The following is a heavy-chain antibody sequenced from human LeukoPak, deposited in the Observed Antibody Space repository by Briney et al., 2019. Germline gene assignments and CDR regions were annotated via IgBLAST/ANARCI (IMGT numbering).Heavy chain of an antibody. V-gene: IGHV1-69*04. D-gene: IGHD3-22*01. CDR2: TIPILGIA. CDR1: GGTFSSYA. J-gene: IGHJ5*02. CDR3: ARDHPYYYDSSGYWFDP. Sequence: SVKVSCKASGGTFSSYAISWVRQAPGQGLEWMGRTIPILGIANYAQKFQGRVTITADKSTSTAYMELSSLRSEDTAVYYCARDHPYYYDSSGYWFDPWGQGTLVTVSS.